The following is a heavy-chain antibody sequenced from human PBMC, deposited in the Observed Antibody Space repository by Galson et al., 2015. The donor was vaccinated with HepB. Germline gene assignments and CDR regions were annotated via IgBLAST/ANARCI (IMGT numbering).Heavy chain of an antibody. Sequence: SVKVSCKASGGTFSSYTISWVRQAPGQGLEWMGRIIPIPGIANYAQKFQGRVTITADKSTSPAYMELRSLRSADTAVYYCARDPALAGNGVGFDYCGQGTLVTVSS. J-gene: IGHJ4*02. V-gene: IGHV1-69*04. CDR1: GGTFSSYT. CDR2: IIPIPGIA. CDR3: ARDPALAGNGVGFDY. D-gene: IGHD6-19*01.